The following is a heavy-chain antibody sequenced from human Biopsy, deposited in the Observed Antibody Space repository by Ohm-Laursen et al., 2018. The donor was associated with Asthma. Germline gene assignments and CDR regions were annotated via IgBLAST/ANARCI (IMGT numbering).Heavy chain of an antibody. Sequence: GSSVTVFCKSLGGTFNTYVIGWARQAPGQGLEWTGGINSVFGTTTYPQKFQDRVTITADDSTSTVYMELSSLRSEDTAVYYCARKAGSCISRTCYSLDFWGQGTLVTVSS. V-gene: IGHV1-69*01. J-gene: IGHJ4*02. D-gene: IGHD2-2*01. CDR1: GGTFNTYV. CDR3: ARKAGSCISRTCYSLDF. CDR2: INSVFGTT.